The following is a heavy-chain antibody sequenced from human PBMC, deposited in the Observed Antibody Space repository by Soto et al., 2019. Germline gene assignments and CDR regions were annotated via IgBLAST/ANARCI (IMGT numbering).Heavy chain of an antibody. D-gene: IGHD4-17*01. CDR3: ARGGRSYGDYAAYYHYYMDV. CDR2: INAGNGNT. J-gene: IGHJ6*03. CDR1: GYTFTSYV. Sequence: ASVKVSCKASGYTFTSYVMHWVRQAPGQRLEWMGWINAGNGNTKYSQKFQGRVTITRDTSASTAYMELSSLRSEDTAVYYCARGGRSYGDYAAYYHYYMDVWGKGTTVTVSS. V-gene: IGHV1-3*01.